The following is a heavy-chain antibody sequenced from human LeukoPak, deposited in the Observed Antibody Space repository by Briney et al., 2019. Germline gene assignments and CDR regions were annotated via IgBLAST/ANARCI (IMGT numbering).Heavy chain of an antibody. V-gene: IGHV3-7*01. CDR3: ASWGAGGNS. CDR1: GFTLSTYW. D-gene: IGHD3-16*01. Sequence: PGGSLRLSCEASGFTLSTYWMNWVRQVPGKGLDWVANKNPDGSGKRYVDSVKGRFTIARDNADNSLSLQMNSLRAEDTAVYYCASWGAGGNSWGQGTLVTVSS. J-gene: IGHJ4*02. CDR2: KNPDGSGK.